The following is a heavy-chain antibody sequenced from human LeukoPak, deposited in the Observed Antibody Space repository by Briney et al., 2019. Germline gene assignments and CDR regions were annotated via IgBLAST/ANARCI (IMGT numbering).Heavy chain of an antibody. V-gene: IGHV4-4*07. Sequence: PSETLSLTCIVSGGSINSYWSWIRQPAGKGLEWIGRISGSGTITYNPALQSRLTISIDTSKNQFSLKLMSVTAADTAVYYCARDSGTTGEVKFDPWGQGILVTASS. D-gene: IGHD3-10*01. CDR2: ISGSGTI. CDR1: GGSINSY. CDR3: ARDSGTTGEVKFDP. J-gene: IGHJ5*02.